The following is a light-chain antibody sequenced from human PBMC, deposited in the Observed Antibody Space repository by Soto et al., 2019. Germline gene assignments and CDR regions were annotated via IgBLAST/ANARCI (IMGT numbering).Light chain of an antibody. CDR1: QSISSY. V-gene: IGKV1-39*01. CDR3: QQSFNTLPYT. Sequence: DIQMDQSPSSLSASVGDRVTITCRASQSISSYLNWYQQRPGTAPKLLIHTASSLESEVPSRFSGSGSGTHFTLTITSLQPEAFATYYCQQSFNTLPYTFGQGTKLE. CDR2: TAS. J-gene: IGKJ2*01.